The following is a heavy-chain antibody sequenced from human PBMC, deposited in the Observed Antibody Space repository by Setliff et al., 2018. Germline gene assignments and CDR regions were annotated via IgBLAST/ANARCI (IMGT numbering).Heavy chain of an antibody. V-gene: IGHV1-69*10. CDR2: IIPILGIA. CDR3: ARGGRAVAAAFDI. Sequence: SVKVSCKASGGTFSSYAISWVRQAPGQGLEWMGGIIPILGIANYAQKLQGRVTMTTDTSTSTAYMELRSLRSDDTAVYYCARGGRAVAAAFDIWGQGTMVTVSS. D-gene: IGHD6-19*01. CDR1: GGTFSSYA. J-gene: IGHJ3*02.